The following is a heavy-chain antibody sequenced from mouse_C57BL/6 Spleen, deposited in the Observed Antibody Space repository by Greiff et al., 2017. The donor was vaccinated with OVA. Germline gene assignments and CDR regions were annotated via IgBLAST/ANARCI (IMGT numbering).Heavy chain of an antibody. CDR3: TGSPRYYAMDY. CDR2: IRLKSDNYAT. J-gene: IGHJ4*01. CDR1: GFTFSNYW. V-gene: IGHV6-3*01. Sequence: EVKLQQSGGGLVQPGGSMKLSCVASGFTFSNYWMNWVRQSPEKGLEWVAQIRLKSDNYATHYAESVKGRFTISRDDSKSSVYLQMNNLRAEDTGIYYCTGSPRYYAMDYWGQGTSVTVSS.